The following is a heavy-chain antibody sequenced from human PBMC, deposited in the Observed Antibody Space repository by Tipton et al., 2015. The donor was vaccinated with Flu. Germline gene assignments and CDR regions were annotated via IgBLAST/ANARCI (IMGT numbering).Heavy chain of an antibody. CDR2: FSASGGIT. Sequence: SLRLSCAVSGFTFSRYGMSWVRQAPGKGLEWVSGFSASGGITYYADSVKGRFTLARDFYKNTLYLQMNSLRVEDTAIYYCAKDGGLRFLEWLDFRGQGTLVTVSS. J-gene: IGHJ4*02. CDR1: GFTFSRYG. CDR3: AKDGGLRFLEWLDF. D-gene: IGHD3-3*01. V-gene: IGHV3-23*01.